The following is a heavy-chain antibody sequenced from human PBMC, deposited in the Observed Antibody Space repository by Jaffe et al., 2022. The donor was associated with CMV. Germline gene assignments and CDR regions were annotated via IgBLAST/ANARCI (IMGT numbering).Heavy chain of an antibody. V-gene: IGHV4-39*01. Sequence: QLQLQESGPGLVKPSETLSLTCTVSGGSISSSSYYWGWIRQPPGKGLEWIGSIYYSGSTYYNPSLKSRVTISVDTSKNQFSLKLSSVTAADTAVYYCARKRGAAAGTSEDRYFDLWGRGTLVTVSS. D-gene: IGHD6-13*01. CDR1: GGSISSSSYY. J-gene: IGHJ2*01. CDR3: ARKRGAAAGTSEDRYFDL. CDR2: IYYSGST.